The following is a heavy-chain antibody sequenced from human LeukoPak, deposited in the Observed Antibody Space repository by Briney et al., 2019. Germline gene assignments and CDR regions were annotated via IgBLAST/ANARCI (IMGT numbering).Heavy chain of an antibody. CDR1: GFTFSDYT. CDR2: ITSNGAYT. D-gene: IGHD1-26*01. V-gene: IGHV3-64*02. CDR3: ARVKMGATVSDYYYYMDV. J-gene: IGHJ6*03. Sequence: GGSLRLSCAASGFTFSDYTTHWVRQAPGKRLQSVSAITSNGAYTHYADSVKGRFTISRDNSRNAVFLQMGGLGIEDMAVYYCARVKMGATVSDYYYYMDVWGKGTTVTVSS.